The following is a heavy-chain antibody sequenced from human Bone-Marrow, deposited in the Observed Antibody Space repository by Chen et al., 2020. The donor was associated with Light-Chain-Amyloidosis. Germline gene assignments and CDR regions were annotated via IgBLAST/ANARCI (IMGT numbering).Heavy chain of an antibody. CDR3: TSPSRGLTSGTAGRDC. Sequence: EVQLVESGGGLLQRGGSLKLSCAASGFTFSGSAVHWVRQAAGKGLEWVGRIRSKSHGYATTYDASVNGRFSISRDDSKATAYLHMNSLKTEDTALYFCTSPSRGLTSGTAGRDCWGQGTLVTVSS. V-gene: IGHV3-73*01. CDR2: IRSKSHGYAT. J-gene: IGHJ4*02. CDR1: GFTFSGSA. D-gene: IGHD1-1*01.